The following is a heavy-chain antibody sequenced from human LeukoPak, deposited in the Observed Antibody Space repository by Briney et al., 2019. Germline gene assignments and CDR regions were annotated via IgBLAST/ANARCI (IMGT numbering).Heavy chain of an antibody. CDR1: GFTFSRYA. D-gene: IGHD6-19*01. V-gene: IGHV3-64*04. CDR3: ARESESSGWYDY. Sequence: PGGSLRLSCSASGFTFSRYAMHWVRQAPGKGLEYVSAISSNGGSTYYADSVKGRFTISRDNSKNSLYLQMNSLRSDDTALYYCARESESSGWYDYWGQGTLVTVSS. J-gene: IGHJ4*02. CDR2: ISSNGGST.